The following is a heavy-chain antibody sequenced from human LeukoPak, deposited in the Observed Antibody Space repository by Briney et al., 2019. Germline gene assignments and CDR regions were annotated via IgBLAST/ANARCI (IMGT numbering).Heavy chain of an antibody. D-gene: IGHD7-27*01. CDR1: GYTFIDYY. V-gene: IGHV1-2*06. CDR3: ARDLPTTSNWELDY. J-gene: IGHJ4*02. CDR2: INPNIPNTDDT. Sequence: ASVKVSCKASGYTFIDYYIHWVRQAPGQGLEWMGRINPNIPNTDDTGYAQNFQGRVTMTGDTSISTAFMELSRLTSDDTAVYYCARDLPTTSNWELDYWGQGTLVTVSS.